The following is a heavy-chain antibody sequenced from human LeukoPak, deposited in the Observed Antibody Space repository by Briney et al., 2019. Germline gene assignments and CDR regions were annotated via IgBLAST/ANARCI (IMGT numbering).Heavy chain of an antibody. D-gene: IGHD3-10*01. Sequence: GGSLRLSCATSGFTFSDYAMSWVRQAPGKGLEWVSAISGSGGSTYYADSVKGRFTISRDNSKNTLYLQMNSLRAEDTAVYYCAKDLSAYYGSGPNAFDIWGQGTMVTVSS. CDR3: AKDLSAYYGSGPNAFDI. J-gene: IGHJ3*02. V-gene: IGHV3-23*01. CDR1: GFTFSDYA. CDR2: ISGSGGST.